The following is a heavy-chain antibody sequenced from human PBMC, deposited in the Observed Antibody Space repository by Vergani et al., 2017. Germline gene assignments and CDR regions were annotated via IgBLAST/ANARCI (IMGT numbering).Heavy chain of an antibody. CDR3: AKHFRGWGIDY. J-gene: IGHJ4*02. CDR2: IQFDGSNQ. CDR1: GFTLSNYD. Sequence: QVQLVESGGGVVQRGGSLRLSCVKSGFTLSNYDMQWIRQGPGKGLEFVAFIQFDGSNQYYADSVKGRFTLTSDFSKNTLSLQMNSLRTDDTATYYCAKHFRGWGIDYWGQGTQVIVSS. D-gene: IGHD3-16*01. V-gene: IGHV3-30*02.